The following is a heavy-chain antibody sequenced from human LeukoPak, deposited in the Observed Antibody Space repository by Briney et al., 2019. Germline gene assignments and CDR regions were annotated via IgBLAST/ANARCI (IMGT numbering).Heavy chain of an antibody. J-gene: IGHJ6*02. CDR1: GFTFSSYW. CDR3: ARGGGSDV. CDR2: INHNGNVN. Sequence: GGSLRLSCAASGFTFSSYWMNWARQTPGKGLEWVASINHNGNVNYYVDSVKGRFTISRDNAKNSLYLQMSNLRAEDTAVYFCARGGGSDVWGQGATVTVSS. V-gene: IGHV3-7*03. D-gene: IGHD2-15*01.